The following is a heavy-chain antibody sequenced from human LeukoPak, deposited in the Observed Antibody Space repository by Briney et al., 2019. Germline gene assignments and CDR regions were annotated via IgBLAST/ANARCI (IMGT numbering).Heavy chain of an antibody. Sequence: GESLKISCKGSGYSFTSYWIGWVRQMPGKGLEWMGIIYPGDSDTRYSPSFQGQVTISADKSISTAYLQWSSLKASDTATYFCARQEVSGIVISSFHFWGQGTRVIVSS. D-gene: IGHD3-16*01. J-gene: IGHJ4*02. V-gene: IGHV5-51*01. CDR3: ARQEVSGIVISSFHF. CDR1: GYSFTSYW. CDR2: IYPGDSDT.